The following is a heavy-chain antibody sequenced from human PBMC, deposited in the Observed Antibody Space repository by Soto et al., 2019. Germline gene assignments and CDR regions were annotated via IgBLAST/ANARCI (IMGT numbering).Heavy chain of an antibody. Sequence: ASVKVSCKAYGYTFTSNGISWVRQAPGQGLEWMGWISADKGNTNYAQKVQGRVTMTRDTSTSTVYMELRSLRSEDTAVYFRARDRAHGFDIWGQGTMVTVSS. V-gene: IGHV1-18*04. CDR1: GYTFTSNG. J-gene: IGHJ3*02. CDR2: ISADKGNT. CDR3: ARDRAHGFDI.